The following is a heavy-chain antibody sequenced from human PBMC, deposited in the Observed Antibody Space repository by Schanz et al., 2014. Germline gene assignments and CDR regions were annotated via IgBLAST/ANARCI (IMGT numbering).Heavy chain of an antibody. Sequence: SGGGLVQPGGSLRFSLTASGFPLTAYALTWVRRAPGKGLDWVAGISGSGGSTDYADSVKGRFIIPRDNSKNTLYLQMNSLRAEDTAVYYCAKIRYDSSGYYLPYYGMDVWGQGTTVIVSS. CDR3: AKIRYDSSGYYLPYYGMDV. J-gene: IGHJ6*02. V-gene: IGHV3-23*01. CDR2: ISGSGGST. D-gene: IGHD3-22*01. CDR1: GFPLTAYA.